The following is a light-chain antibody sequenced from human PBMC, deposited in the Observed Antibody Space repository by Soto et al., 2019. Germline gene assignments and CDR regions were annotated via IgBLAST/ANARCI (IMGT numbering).Light chain of an antibody. J-gene: IGKJ1*01. V-gene: IGKV3-20*01. CDR1: QSVTSTY. CDR2: GAY. Sequence: EIVLTQSPGTLSLSPGERASLSCRASQSVTSTYLAWYQQKPDQAPRLLIFGAYNRAAGIPDRFSGSGSGTDFTLTISRLEPEDFAVYYCHQYCTTFGQGTKVEIK. CDR3: HQYCTT.